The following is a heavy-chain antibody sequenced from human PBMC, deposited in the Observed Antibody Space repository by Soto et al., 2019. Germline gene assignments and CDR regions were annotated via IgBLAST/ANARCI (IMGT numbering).Heavy chain of an antibody. D-gene: IGHD3-16*01. CDR2: IYDSGST. CDR3: AREGLRKGRVFDI. J-gene: IGHJ3*02. Sequence: QVQLQESGPGLVRPSETLSLTCIVSGASISSYXWSWIRQPPGKGLEWIGYIYDSGSTEYNPSLKSRVTISTDTSKNQFSLKLNSVTAADTAVYYCAREGLRKGRVFDIWGQGTMVTVSS. V-gene: IGHV4-59*01. CDR1: GASISSYX.